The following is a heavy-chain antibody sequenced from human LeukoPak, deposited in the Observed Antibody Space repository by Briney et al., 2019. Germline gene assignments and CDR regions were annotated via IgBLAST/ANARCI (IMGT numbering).Heavy chain of an antibody. CDR3: AKRPPHRSGFFPNYYYYYGMDV. J-gene: IGHJ6*02. D-gene: IGHD3-22*01. Sequence: SVKVSCKASGGTFSSYAISWVRQAPGQGLEWMGRIIPILGIANYAQKFQGRVTITADKSTSTAYMELSSLRFEDTAVYYCAKRPPHRSGFFPNYYYYYGMDVWGQGTTVTVSS. CDR1: GGTFSSYA. CDR2: IIPILGIA. V-gene: IGHV1-69*04.